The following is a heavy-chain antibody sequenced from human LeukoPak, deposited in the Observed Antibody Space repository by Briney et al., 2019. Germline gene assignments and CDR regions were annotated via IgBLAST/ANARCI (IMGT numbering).Heavy chain of an antibody. J-gene: IGHJ4*02. CDR2: ISWNSGSI. CDR3: AKDKPIDY. V-gene: IGHV3-9*01. Sequence: GGSLRLSCAASRFTFDDYAMHWVRQAPGKGLEWVSGISWNSGSIGYADSVKGRFTISRDNSKNTVFLQMNTLRTEDTAVYFCAKDKPIDYWGQGTLVTVSS. CDR1: RFTFDDYA. D-gene: IGHD1-14*01.